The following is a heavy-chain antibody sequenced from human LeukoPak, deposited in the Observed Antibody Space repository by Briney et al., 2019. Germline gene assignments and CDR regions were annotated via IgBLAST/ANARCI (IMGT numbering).Heavy chain of an antibody. CDR3: AKDRGYCVTGGFDY. D-gene: IGHD7-27*01. Sequence: GGSLRLSCAASGFTFDDYAMHWVRQAPGKGLEWVSGISWNSGSIGYADSVRGRFTISRDNAKNSLYLQMNSLRAEDMALYYCAKDRGYCVTGGFDYWGRGTLVTVSS. V-gene: IGHV3-9*03. CDR2: ISWNSGSI. CDR1: GFTFDDYA. J-gene: IGHJ4*02.